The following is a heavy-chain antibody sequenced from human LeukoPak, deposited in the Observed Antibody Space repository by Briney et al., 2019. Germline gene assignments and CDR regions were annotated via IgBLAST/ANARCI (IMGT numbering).Heavy chain of an antibody. CDR1: EFTLSSYW. CDR3: ARVTDSSSWVIAY. Sequence: GGSLRLSCAASEFTLSSYWMHWVRQAPGKGLVWVSRINGDGSSTNYADSVRGRFTISRDNAKNTLYLQMNSLRAEDTAVYYCARVTDSSSWVIAYWGQGTLVTVSS. J-gene: IGHJ4*02. CDR2: INGDGSST. D-gene: IGHD6-13*01. V-gene: IGHV3-74*01.